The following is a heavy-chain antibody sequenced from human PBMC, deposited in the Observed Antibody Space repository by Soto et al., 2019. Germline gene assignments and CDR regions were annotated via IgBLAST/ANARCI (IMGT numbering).Heavy chain of an antibody. J-gene: IGHJ6*02. V-gene: IGHV1-18*04. CDR3: ARAHYDFWSGYSHYGMDV. D-gene: IGHD3-3*01. Sequence: GASVKVSCKASGYTFTSYGISWVRQAPGQGLEWMGWISAYNGNTNYAQKLQGRVTMTTDTSTSTAYMELRRLRSDDTAVYYCARAHYDFWSGYSHYGMDVWGQGTTVTVSS. CDR1: GYTFTSYG. CDR2: ISAYNGNT.